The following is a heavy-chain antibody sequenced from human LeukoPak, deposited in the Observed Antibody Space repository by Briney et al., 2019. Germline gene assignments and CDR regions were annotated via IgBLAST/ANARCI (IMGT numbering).Heavy chain of an antibody. CDR1: GFTVSSNY. CDR3: AKSLYYYYMDV. J-gene: IGHJ6*03. Sequence: GGSLRLSCAASGFTVSSNYMSWVRQAPGKGLEWVSVIYSGGSTYYANSVKGRFTISRDNSKNTLYLQMDTLRAEDTAVYNCAKSLYYYYMDVWGKGTTVTVSS. CDR2: IYSGGST. V-gene: IGHV3-53*01.